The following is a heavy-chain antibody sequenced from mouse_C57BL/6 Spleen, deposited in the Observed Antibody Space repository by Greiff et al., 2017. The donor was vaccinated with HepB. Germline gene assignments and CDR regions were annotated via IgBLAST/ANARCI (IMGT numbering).Heavy chain of an antibody. CDR2: INPSSGYT. D-gene: IGHD2-1*01. Sequence: VQGVESGAELARPGASVKMSCKASGYTFTSYTMHWVKQRPGQGLEWIGYINPSSGYTKYNQKFKDKATLTADKSSSTAYMQLSSLTSEDSAVYYCARGGNYYAMDYWGQGTSVTVSS. J-gene: IGHJ4*01. CDR1: GYTFTSYT. V-gene: IGHV1-4*01. CDR3: ARGGNYYAMDY.